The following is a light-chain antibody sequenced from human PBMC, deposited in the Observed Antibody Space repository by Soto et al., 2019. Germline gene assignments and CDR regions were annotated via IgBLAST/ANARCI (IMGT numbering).Light chain of an antibody. CDR2: AAS. CDR1: QDIGND. CDR3: LQDYNYPWT. J-gene: IGKJ1*01. V-gene: IGKV1-6*02. Sequence: AIQVTQSPSSASASVGDRVTITCRASQDIGNDLGWYQQKPGEAPRLLIYAASTFQSGVPSRFSGSGSGTDFTLTISSLQPEDSATYYCLQDYNYPWTFGQGTKVEIK.